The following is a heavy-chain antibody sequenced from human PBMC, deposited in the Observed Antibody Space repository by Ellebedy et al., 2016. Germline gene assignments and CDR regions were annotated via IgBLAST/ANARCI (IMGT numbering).Heavy chain of an antibody. D-gene: IGHD5-18*01. V-gene: IGHV3-7*03. CDR2: IKQDGSEK. Sequence: GESLKISXAASGFNFSTYWMSWVRQAPGKGLEWVANIKQDGSEKYYVDSVKGRFTISRDNSKNTLYLQMNSLRAEDTAVYYCANSEYRYGFYYYYMDVWGKGTTITVSS. J-gene: IGHJ6*03. CDR1: GFNFSTYW. CDR3: ANSEYRYGFYYYYMDV.